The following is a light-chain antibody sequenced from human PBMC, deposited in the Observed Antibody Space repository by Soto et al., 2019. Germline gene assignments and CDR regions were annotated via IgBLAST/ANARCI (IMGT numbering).Light chain of an antibody. J-gene: IGKJ1*01. CDR1: QSVSNNY. CDR3: KQYGSSGK. Sequence: VFLTQSPFTLSLSPGERATFSCRASQSVSNNYLAWYQQKPGQAPRLLIYGASKRATGITERLSGSGYGTDFNLTISRLENEDFEVYYCKQYGSSGKLGQGTK. V-gene: IGKV3-20*01. CDR2: GAS.